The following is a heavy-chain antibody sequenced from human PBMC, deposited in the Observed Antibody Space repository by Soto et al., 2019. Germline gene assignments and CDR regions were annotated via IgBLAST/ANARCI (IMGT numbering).Heavy chain of an antibody. CDR1: GGSISSYY. D-gene: IGHD3-22*01. J-gene: IGHJ4*02. CDR2: IYYSGST. Sequence: QVQLQESGPGLVKPSETLSLTCTVSGGSISSYYWSWIRQPPGKGLEWIGYIYYSGSTNYNPSLKRRVTISVDTSKNQFSLKLSAVTAADTAVYYCARSVHSYDSSGYIGDWGQGTLVTVSS. CDR3: ARSVHSYDSSGYIGD. V-gene: IGHV4-59*01.